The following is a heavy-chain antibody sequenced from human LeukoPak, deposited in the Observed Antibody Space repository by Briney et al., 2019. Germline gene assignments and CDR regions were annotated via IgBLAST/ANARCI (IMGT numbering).Heavy chain of an antibody. J-gene: IGHJ3*02. Sequence: SVKVSCKASGFTLISSAAQWVRQARGQRLEWIGWIVVGSGNTNYAQKLQERVTITRDMSTSTAYMELSSLRSEDTAVYYCAADGGYYYDSSGSTRNAFDIWGQGTMVTVSS. D-gene: IGHD3-22*01. CDR1: GFTLISSA. V-gene: IGHV1-58*01. CDR2: IVVGSGNT. CDR3: AADGGYYYDSSGSTRNAFDI.